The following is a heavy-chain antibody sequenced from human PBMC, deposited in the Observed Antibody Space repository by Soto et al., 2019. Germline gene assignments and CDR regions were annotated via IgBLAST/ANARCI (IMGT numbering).Heavy chain of an antibody. CDR1: GGSVSSGSYY. J-gene: IGHJ6*02. V-gene: IGHV4-61*01. Sequence: SETLSLTCTVSGGSVSSGSYYWSWIRQHPGKGLEWIGYIYYSGSTNYNPSLKSRVTISVDTSKNQFSLKLSSVTAADTAVYYCARDKSYDFWSGYWDYYYYGMDVWGQGTTVTSP. D-gene: IGHD3-3*01. CDR3: ARDKSYDFWSGYWDYYYYGMDV. CDR2: IYYSGST.